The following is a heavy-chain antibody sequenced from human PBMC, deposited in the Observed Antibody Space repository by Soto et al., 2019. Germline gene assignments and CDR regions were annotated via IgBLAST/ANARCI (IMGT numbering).Heavy chain of an antibody. V-gene: IGHV3-30-3*01. CDR2: ISYDGNKE. CDR1: GFTFSTYA. D-gene: IGHD3-10*01. Sequence: QVQLVESGGGVVQPGRSLRLSCAASGFTFSTYAMHWVRQAPGKGLEWVAVISYDGNKEYYADSVKGRFTISRDSSKNTLYLQMNRLRVEDTAVYFCARDSDPRMIREVITDDFDYLGQGTLVTVSS. J-gene: IGHJ4*02. CDR3: ARDSDPRMIREVITDDFDY.